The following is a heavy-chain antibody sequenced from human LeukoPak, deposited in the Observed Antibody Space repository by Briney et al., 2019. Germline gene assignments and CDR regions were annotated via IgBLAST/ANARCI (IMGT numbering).Heavy chain of an antibody. Sequence: GGSLRLSCAASGFTFSSYWMHWVRQAPGKGLVWVSRINSDGSSTSYADSVKGRFTISRDNAKNTLYLQMNSLRAEDTAVYYCARGYCSGGSCYLKTGNWFDPWGQGTLVTASS. J-gene: IGHJ5*02. D-gene: IGHD2-15*01. CDR3: ARGYCSGGSCYLKTGNWFDP. V-gene: IGHV3-74*01. CDR1: GFTFSSYW. CDR2: INSDGSST.